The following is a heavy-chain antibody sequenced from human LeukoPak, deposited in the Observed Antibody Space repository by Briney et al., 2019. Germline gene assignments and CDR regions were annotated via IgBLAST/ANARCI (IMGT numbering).Heavy chain of an antibody. Sequence: ASAKVSCKASGYTFTSYAMNWVRQAPGQGLEWMGWINTNTGNPTYAQGFTGRFVFSLDTSVSTAYLQISSLKAEDTAVYYCARISTILGYYYGMDVWGQGTTVTVSS. J-gene: IGHJ6*02. CDR1: GYTFTSYA. CDR2: INTNTGNP. D-gene: IGHD3-3*01. V-gene: IGHV7-4-1*02. CDR3: ARISTILGYYYGMDV.